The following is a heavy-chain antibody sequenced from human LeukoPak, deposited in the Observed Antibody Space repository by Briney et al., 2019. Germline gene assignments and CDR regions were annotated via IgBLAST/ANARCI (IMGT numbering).Heavy chain of an antibody. D-gene: IGHD6-19*01. CDR3: ARDVGSGWCYPHPNWFDP. V-gene: IGHV1-69*04. CDR1: GGTFSSYA. CDR2: IIPILGIA. Sequence: ASVKVSCKASGGTFSSYAISWVRQAPGQGLEWMGRIIPILGIANYAQKFQGRVTITADKSTSTAYMELSSLRSEDTAVYYCARDVGSGWCYPHPNWFDPWAREPWSPSPQ. J-gene: IGHJ5*02.